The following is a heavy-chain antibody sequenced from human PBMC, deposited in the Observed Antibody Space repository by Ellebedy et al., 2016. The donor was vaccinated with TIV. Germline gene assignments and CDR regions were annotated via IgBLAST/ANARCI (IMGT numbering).Heavy chain of an antibody. Sequence: MPSETLSLTCAVYGGSFSGNYWSWIRQPPGKGLEWIGEINHSGSTNYNPSLKSRVTISVDTSKNQSSLKLSSATAADTAVYYCARAPGRALTAYYKRDYGMDVWGQGTTVIVSS. V-gene: IGHV4-34*01. CDR1: GGSFSGNY. J-gene: IGHJ6*02. D-gene: IGHD3-9*01. CDR2: INHSGST. CDR3: ARAPGRALTAYYKRDYGMDV.